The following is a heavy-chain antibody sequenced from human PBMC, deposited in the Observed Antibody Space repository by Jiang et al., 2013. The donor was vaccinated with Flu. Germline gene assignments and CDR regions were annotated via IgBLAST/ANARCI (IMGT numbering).Heavy chain of an antibody. Sequence: VQLLESGGGLVQPGESLRLSCAASGFTFSNYAMSWVRQAPGKGLEWVAAISGNGGSTYYADSVKGQFTISRDKFKNTVYLQMNSLRAEDTAVYYCAKDEDWGSDYFAYWGQGTLITVSS. CDR3: AKDEDWGSDYFAY. V-gene: IGHV3-23*01. CDR1: GFTFSNYA. D-gene: IGHD3-10*01. CDR2: ISGNGGST. J-gene: IGHJ4*02.